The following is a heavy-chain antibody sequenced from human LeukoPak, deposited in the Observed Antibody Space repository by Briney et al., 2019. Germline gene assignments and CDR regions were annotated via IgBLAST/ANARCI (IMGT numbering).Heavy chain of an antibody. CDR3: ARVVEEWLVDY. V-gene: IGHV1-18*01. J-gene: IGHJ4*02. CDR1: GYTFTSYG. Sequence: VASVKVSCKASGYTFTSYGISWVRQAPGQGLEWMGWISAYNGNINYAQKLQGRVTMTTDTSTSTAYMELRSLRSDDTAVYYCARVVEEWLVDYWGQGTLVTVSS. CDR2: ISAYNGNI. D-gene: IGHD6-19*01.